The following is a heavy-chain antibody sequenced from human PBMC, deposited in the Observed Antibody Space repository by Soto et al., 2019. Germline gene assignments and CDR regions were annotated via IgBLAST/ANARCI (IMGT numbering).Heavy chain of an antibody. CDR1: GGSIGSYY. Sequence: PSETLSLTCSVSGGSIGSYYWSWIRQPPGKGLEWIGYINYCGTTSHNPSLEGRISISLDLAKGQLSLQVTSVTAADTALYFCARDAADYVAGRGPAGFDIWGQGDLVTVSA. CDR2: INYCGTT. J-gene: IGHJ4*02. CDR3: ARDAADYVAGRGPAGFDI. D-gene: IGHD4-17*01. V-gene: IGHV4-59*01.